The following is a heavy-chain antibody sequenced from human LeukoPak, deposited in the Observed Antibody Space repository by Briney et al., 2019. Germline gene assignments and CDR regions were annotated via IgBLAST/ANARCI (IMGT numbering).Heavy chain of an antibody. D-gene: IGHD4-17*01. J-gene: IGHJ4*02. V-gene: IGHV3-30*03. CDR2: ISYDGSNK. CDR1: GFTFNTFG. CDR3: ATDHGFHYGAYFDY. Sequence: PGRSLRLSCAASGFTFNTFGMHWVRQAPGKGLEWVAVISYDGSNKYSADSVKGRLTISRDNSKNTLYLQMNSLRPEDTAVYYCATDHGFHYGAYFDYWGQGTLVTVSS.